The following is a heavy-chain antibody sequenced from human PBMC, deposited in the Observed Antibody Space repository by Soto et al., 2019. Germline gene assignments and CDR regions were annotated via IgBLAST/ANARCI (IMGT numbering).Heavy chain of an antibody. V-gene: IGHV3-23*01. D-gene: IGHD3-10*01. CDR3: ASGSKDSYPGSRIFDF. CDR2: ITDTGGDS. Sequence: LRLSCVASGFTFGSRAMSWVRQAPGEGLEWVSTITDTGGDSKSADSVRGRFAISRDNSRNTLYLQMSSLRAEDSAVYYCASGSKDSYPGSRIFDFWGRGTLVTVSS. CDR1: GFTFGSRA. J-gene: IGHJ4*01.